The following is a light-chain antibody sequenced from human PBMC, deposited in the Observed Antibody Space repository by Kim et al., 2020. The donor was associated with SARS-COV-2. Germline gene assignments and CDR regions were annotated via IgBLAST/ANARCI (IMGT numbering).Light chain of an antibody. V-gene: IGKV3-15*01. CDR2: GAS. CDR1: QNNISN. Sequence: VSPGGRATLSCRASQNNISNVAWYQQKPGQAPRLLIYGASTRATGIPARFSGGGSGAEFTLTISSLQSEDFASYFCQQYNDWPLTFGGGTKVDIK. CDR3: QQYNDWPLT. J-gene: IGKJ4*01.